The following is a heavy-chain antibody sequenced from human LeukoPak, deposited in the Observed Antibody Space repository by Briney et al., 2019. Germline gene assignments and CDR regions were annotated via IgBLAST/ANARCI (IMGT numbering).Heavy chain of an antibody. CDR1: GGSFSGYY. J-gene: IGHJ5*02. Sequence: SETLSLTCAVYGGSFSGYYWSWIRQPPGKGLEWIGEINHSGSTNYNPSLKSRVTISVDTSKNQFSLKLSSVTAADTAVYYCARKDPGTIVRGVFITGETVFDPWGQGTLVTVSS. D-gene: IGHD3-10*01. CDR2: INHSGST. CDR3: ARKDPGTIVRGVFITGETVFDP. V-gene: IGHV4-34*01.